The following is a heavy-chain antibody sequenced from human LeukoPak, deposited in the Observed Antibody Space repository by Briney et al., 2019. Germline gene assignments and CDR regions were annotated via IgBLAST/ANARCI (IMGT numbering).Heavy chain of an antibody. CDR1: GFPFSTLG. Sequence: GGSLRLSCSASGFPFSTLGMHWVRQAPGKGLEHVSTIGSDGSDTYYADSVKDRFIISRDNSKNAVYLQMSSLRPEDTAVYYCVSPVFINFWGQGTLVTVSS. CDR2: IGSDGSDT. V-gene: IGHV3-64D*06. J-gene: IGHJ4*01. CDR3: VSPVFINF. D-gene: IGHD1-14*01.